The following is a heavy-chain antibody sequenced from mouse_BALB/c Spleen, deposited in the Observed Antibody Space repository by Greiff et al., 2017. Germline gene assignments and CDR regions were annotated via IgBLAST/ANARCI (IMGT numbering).Heavy chain of an antibody. CDR2: ISSGSSTI. J-gene: IGHJ2*01. D-gene: IGHD1-2*01. V-gene: IGHV5-17*02. CDR1: GFTFSSFG. Sequence: EVMLVESGGGLVQPGGSRKLSCAASGFTFSSFGMHWVRQAPEKGLEWVAYISSGSSTIYYADTVKGRFTISRDNPKNTLFLQMTSLRSEDTAMYYCATLYGDYFDYWGQGTTLTVSS. CDR3: ATLYGDYFDY.